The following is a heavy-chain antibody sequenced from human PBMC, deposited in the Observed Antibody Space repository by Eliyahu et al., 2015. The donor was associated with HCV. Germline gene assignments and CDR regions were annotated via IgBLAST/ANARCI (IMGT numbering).Heavy chain of an antibody. CDR3: ARVRYNWNYLPETSDALDI. J-gene: IGHJ3*02. CDR2: ISSSGRYI. D-gene: IGHD1-7*01. Sequence: EVQLVESGGGLVKPGGSLRLSCAXSGFTFGSYNMNWVRXAPGKGLEWVSXISSSGRYIYYADSVKGRFTISRDNAKNSLSLQMNSLRAEDTAVYYCARVRYNWNYLPETSDALDIWGQGTMVTVSS. CDR1: GFTFGSYN. V-gene: IGHV3-21*02.